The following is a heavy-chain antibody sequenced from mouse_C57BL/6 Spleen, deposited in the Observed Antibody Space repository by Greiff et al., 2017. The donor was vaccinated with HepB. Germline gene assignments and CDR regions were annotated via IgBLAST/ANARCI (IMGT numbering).Heavy chain of an antibody. J-gene: IGHJ2*01. Sequence: QVQLQQPGAELVKPGASVKLSCKASGYTFTSYWMHWVKQRPGQGLEWIGMIHPNSGSTNYNEKFKSKATLTVDKSSSTAYMKLSSLTSEDSAVYYCARSRGGNYYFDYWGQGTTLTVSS. V-gene: IGHV1-64*01. D-gene: IGHD2-1*01. CDR3: ARSRGGNYYFDY. CDR2: IHPNSGST. CDR1: GYTFTSYW.